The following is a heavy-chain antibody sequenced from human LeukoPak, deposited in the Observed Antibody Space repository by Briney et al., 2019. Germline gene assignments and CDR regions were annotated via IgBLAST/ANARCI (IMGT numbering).Heavy chain of an antibody. CDR3: ASTDFWSGYP. Sequence: GGSLRLSCAASGFTFSSYSMNGVRQAPGKGLEWVSYISSSSSTIYYADSVKGRFTLSRDNAKNSLYLQMNSLRAEDTAVYYCASTDFWSGYPWGQGTLVTVSS. CDR2: ISSSSSTI. V-gene: IGHV3-48*01. D-gene: IGHD3-3*01. J-gene: IGHJ5*02. CDR1: GFTFSSYS.